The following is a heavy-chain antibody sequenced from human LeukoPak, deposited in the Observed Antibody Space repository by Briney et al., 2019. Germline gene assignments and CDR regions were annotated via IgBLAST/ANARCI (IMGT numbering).Heavy chain of an antibody. Sequence: GRSLRLSCAASGFTFDDYAMHWARQAPGKGLEWVSGISWNSGSIGYADSVKGRFTISRDNAKNSLYLQMNSLRAEDTALYYCAKDIFTMLRGVVDYWGQGTLVTVSS. CDR1: GFTFDDYA. V-gene: IGHV3-9*01. CDR2: ISWNSGSI. J-gene: IGHJ4*02. CDR3: AKDIFTMLRGVVDY. D-gene: IGHD3-10*01.